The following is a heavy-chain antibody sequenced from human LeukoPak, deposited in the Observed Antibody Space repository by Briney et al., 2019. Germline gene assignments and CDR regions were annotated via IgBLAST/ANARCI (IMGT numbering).Heavy chain of an antibody. Sequence: ASVKVSCKASGYTFTSYYMHWVRQAPGQGLEWMGIIIPSGGSTRYAQKFQGRVTMTRDTSTSTVYMELKRLRSEDTAVYYCASWFGENDALDIWGQGTMVTVSS. D-gene: IGHD3-10*01. V-gene: IGHV1-46*01. CDR1: GYTFTSYY. CDR3: ASWFGENDALDI. CDR2: IIPSGGST. J-gene: IGHJ3*02.